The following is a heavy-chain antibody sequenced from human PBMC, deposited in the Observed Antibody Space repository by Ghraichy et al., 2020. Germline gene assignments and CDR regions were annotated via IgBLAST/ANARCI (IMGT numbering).Heavy chain of an antibody. V-gene: IGHV4-31*03. CDR1: GGSISSGYYY. CDR2: IYYSGST. CDR3: ARGQTNYGDEGSDAFDI. D-gene: IGHD4-17*01. Sequence: SETLSLTCTVSGGSISSGYYYWSWIRQHPGKGLEWIGYIYYSGSTYYNPSLKSRVTISVDTSKNQFSLKLSSVTAADTAVYYCARGQTNYGDEGSDAFDIWGQGTMVTVSA. J-gene: IGHJ3*02.